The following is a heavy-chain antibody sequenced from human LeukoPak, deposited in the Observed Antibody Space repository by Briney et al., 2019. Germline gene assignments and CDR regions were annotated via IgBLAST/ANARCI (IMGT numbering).Heavy chain of an antibody. CDR2: IYPGDSDT. CDR1: GYSFFTHW. Sequence: GESLKISCKGSGYSFFTHWIGWVRQMPGKGLEWMGIIYPGDSDTKYSPSFQGQVTISADRSLSTAYLQWSSLKASDTAMYYCASSHYYDSSGYSYFDYWGQGTLVTVSS. CDR3: ASSHYYDSSGYSYFDY. J-gene: IGHJ4*02. D-gene: IGHD3-22*01. V-gene: IGHV5-51*01.